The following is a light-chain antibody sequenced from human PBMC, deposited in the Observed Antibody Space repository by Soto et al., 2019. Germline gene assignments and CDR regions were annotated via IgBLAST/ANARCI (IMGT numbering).Light chain of an antibody. Sequence: QSALTQPASVSGSPGQSIALSCTGTSSDVGTYNLVSWYQQHPGKAPKLLISEGGKRPSGVSDRFSGSKSGNTASRTISGLKAEDEADYYCCSVAAGNTYVFGTGTKLTVL. J-gene: IGLJ1*01. CDR3: CSVAAGNTYV. V-gene: IGLV2-23*01. CDR2: EGG. CDR1: SSDVGTYNL.